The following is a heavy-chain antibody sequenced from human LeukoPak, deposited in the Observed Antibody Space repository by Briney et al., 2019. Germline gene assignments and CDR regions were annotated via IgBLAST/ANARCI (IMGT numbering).Heavy chain of an antibody. CDR2: IYTSGST. Sequence: SETLSLTCTVSGGSISSGSYYWSWIRQPAGKGLEWIGRIYTSGSTNYNPSLKSRVTISVDTSKNQFSLKLSSVTAADTAVYYCARDPAYNWFDPWGQGTLVTVSS. J-gene: IGHJ5*02. CDR3: ARDPAYNWFDP. V-gene: IGHV4-61*02. CDR1: GGSISSGSYY.